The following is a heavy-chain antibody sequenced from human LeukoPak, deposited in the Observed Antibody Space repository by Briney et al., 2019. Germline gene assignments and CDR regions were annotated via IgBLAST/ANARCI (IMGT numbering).Heavy chain of an antibody. CDR3: AKDLFNRWFGELLDYYYYGMDV. CDR1: GFTFSSYG. V-gene: IGHV3-30*18. D-gene: IGHD3-10*01. Sequence: GGSLRLSCAASGFTFSSYGMHWARQAPGKGLEWVAVISYDGSNKYYADSVKGRFTISRDNSKNTLYLQMNSLRAEDTAVYYCAKDLFNRWFGELLDYYYYGMDVWGQGTTVTVSS. J-gene: IGHJ6*02. CDR2: ISYDGSNK.